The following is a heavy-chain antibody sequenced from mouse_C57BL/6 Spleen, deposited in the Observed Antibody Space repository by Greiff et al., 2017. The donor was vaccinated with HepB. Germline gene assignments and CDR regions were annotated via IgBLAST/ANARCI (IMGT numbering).Heavy chain of an antibody. Sequence: EVQLQESVAELVRPGASVKLSCTASGFNIKNTYMPWVKQRPEQGLEWIGRIDPANGNTKYAPKFQGKATITADTSSNTAYLQLSSLTSEDTAIYYCARGAPYSYAMDYWGQGTSVTVSS. CDR1: GFNIKNTY. V-gene: IGHV14-3*01. J-gene: IGHJ4*01. D-gene: IGHD6-1*01. CDR2: IDPANGNT. CDR3: ARGAPYSYAMDY.